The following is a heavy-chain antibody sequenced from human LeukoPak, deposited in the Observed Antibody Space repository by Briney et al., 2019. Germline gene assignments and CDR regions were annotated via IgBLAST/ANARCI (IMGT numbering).Heavy chain of an antibody. Sequence: GGSLRLSCTASGFTFGDYAMSWVRQAPGKGLEWVGFIRSKAYGGTTEYAASVKGRFTISRDDSKSIAYLQMNSLKTEDTAVYYCTRDQLRVGSPSFYWGQGTLVTVSS. D-gene: IGHD3-10*01. J-gene: IGHJ4*02. CDR2: IRSKAYGGTT. CDR1: GFTFGDYA. V-gene: IGHV3-49*04. CDR3: TRDQLRVGSPSFY.